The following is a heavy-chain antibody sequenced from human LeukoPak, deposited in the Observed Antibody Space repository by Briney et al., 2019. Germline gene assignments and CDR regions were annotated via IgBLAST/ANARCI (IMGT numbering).Heavy chain of an antibody. CDR1: GYTFSSYG. J-gene: IGHJ4*02. D-gene: IGHD1-26*01. Sequence: ASVKVSCKASGYTFSSYGITWVRQAPGQGLEWMGWISAYGGNTNYAQKFQGRVTMTMDTSTSTAYMELRSLTSDDTAAYYCARGGSYCHFDYWGQGTLVTVSS. V-gene: IGHV1-18*01. CDR3: ARGGSYCHFDY. CDR2: ISAYGGNT.